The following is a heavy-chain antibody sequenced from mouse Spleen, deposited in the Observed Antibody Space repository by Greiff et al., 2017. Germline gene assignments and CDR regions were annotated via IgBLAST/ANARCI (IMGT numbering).Heavy chain of an antibody. CDR2: ISSGGSYT. J-gene: IGHJ1*01. V-gene: IGHV5-9-3*01. D-gene: IGHD1-1*01. CDR3: ARRITSRGYFDV. CDR1: GFTFSSYA. Sequence: EVKVVESGGGLVKPGGSLKLSCAASGFTFSSYAMSWVRQTPEKRLEWVATISSGGSYTYYPDSVKGRFTISRDNAKNTLYLQMSSLRSEDTAMYYCARRITSRGYFDVWGAGTTVTVSS.